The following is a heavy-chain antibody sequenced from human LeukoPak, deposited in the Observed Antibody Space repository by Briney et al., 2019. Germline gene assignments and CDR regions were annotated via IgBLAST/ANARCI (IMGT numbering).Heavy chain of an antibody. CDR1: GFTFSSYD. CDR3: ARGRPFWSGYSYGMDV. V-gene: IGHV3-13*01. CDR2: IGTAGDT. Sequence: PGGSLRLSCAASGFTFSSYDMHWVRQATGKGLEWVSAIGTAGDTYYPGSVKGRFTISRENAKNSLYLQMNSLRAGDTAVYYCARGRPFWSGYSYGMDVWGQGTTVTVPS. D-gene: IGHD3-3*01. J-gene: IGHJ6*02.